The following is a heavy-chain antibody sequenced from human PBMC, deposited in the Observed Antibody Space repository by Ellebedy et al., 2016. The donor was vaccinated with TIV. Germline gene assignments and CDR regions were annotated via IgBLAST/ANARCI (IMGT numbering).Heavy chain of an antibody. J-gene: IGHJ4*02. CDR2: IIPIFGTA. CDR3: AVTRVLRFLEFDY. Sequence: SVKVSCXASGGTFSSYAISWVRQAPGQGLEWMGGIIPIFGTANYAQKFQGRVTITADKSTSTAYMELSSLRSEDTAVYYCAVTRVLRFLEFDYWGQGTLVTVSS. V-gene: IGHV1-69*06. CDR1: GGTFSSYA. D-gene: IGHD3-3*01.